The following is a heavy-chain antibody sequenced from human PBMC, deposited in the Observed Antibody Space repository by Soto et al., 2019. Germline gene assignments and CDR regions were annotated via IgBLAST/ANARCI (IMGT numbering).Heavy chain of an antibody. J-gene: IGHJ4*02. D-gene: IGHD3-9*01. V-gene: IGHV1-18*01. CDR1: GYTFTSYG. CDR2: ISAYNGNT. CDR3: ARRYYDILTGYYPLDY. Sequence: QVQLVQSGAEVKKPGASVKVSCKASGYTFTSYGISWVRQAPGQGLEWMGWISAYNGNTNYAQKLQGRVTMTTDTSTSTAYMELRSLSSDDTAVYYCARRYYDILTGYYPLDYWGQGTLVTVSS.